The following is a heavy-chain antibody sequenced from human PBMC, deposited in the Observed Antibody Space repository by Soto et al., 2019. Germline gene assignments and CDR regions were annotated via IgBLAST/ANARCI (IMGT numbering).Heavy chain of an antibody. J-gene: IGHJ4*02. CDR2: TYYRSKWYN. V-gene: IGHV6-1*01. D-gene: IGHD1-1*01. Sequence: PSQTLSLTRAISGDRVSSNSAPWNWIRQSPSRGVEWVRRTYYRSKWYNDYAVSVKSRITINPDTSKNQLSLQLNSVNPEDTAVYYCARDVWYWGGPTAFDYWGQGTLVTVSS. CDR1: GDRVSSNSAP. CDR3: ARDVWYWGGPTAFDY.